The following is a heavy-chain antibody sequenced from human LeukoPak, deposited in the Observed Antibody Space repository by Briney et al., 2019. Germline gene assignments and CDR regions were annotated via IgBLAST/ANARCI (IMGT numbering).Heavy chain of an antibody. CDR3: ARTVYSYGPAFDY. Sequence: GGSLRLSCAASGFTFSSYWMHCVRQAPGKGLVWVSRINSDGSSTSYADSVKGRFTISRDNAKNTLYLQMNSLRAEDTAVYYCARTVYSYGPAFDYWGQGTLVTVSS. J-gene: IGHJ4*02. V-gene: IGHV3-74*01. D-gene: IGHD5-18*01. CDR2: INSDGSST. CDR1: GFTFSSYW.